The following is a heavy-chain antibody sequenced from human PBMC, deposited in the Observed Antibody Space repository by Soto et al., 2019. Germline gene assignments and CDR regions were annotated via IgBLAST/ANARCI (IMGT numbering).Heavy chain of an antibody. CDR2: INPSGGST. V-gene: IGHV1-46*03. J-gene: IGHJ4*02. D-gene: IGHD6-19*01. CDR3: ASSIAVAGLVDY. CDR1: GYTFTNYY. Sequence: ASVKVSCKASGYTFTNYYMHWVRQAPGQGLEWMGIINPSGGSTSYAQKFQGRVTMTRDTSTSTVYMELSSLRSEDTAVYYCASSIAVAGLVDYWGRGSLGRVSS.